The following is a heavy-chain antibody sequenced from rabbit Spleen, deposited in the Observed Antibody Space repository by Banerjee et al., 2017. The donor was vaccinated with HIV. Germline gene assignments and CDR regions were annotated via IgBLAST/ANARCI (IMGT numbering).Heavy chain of an antibody. J-gene: IGHJ6*01. CDR2: IYTGSGTT. CDR3: ARDAGTSFSTYGMDL. CDR1: GFSFSGGYD. V-gene: IGHV1S40*01. Sequence: QSLEESGGGLVQPEGSLTLTCTASGFSFSGGYDMCWVRQAPGKGLEWIGCIYTGSGTTYYASWAEGRFTISKTSSTTVTLQLNSLTAADTATYFCARDAGTSFSTYGMDLWGPGTLVTVS. D-gene: IGHD8-1*01.